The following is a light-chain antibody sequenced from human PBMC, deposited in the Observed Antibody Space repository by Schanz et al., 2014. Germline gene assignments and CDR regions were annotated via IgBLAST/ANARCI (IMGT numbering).Light chain of an antibody. V-gene: IGLV2-14*01. Sequence: QSALTQPASVSGSPGQSITISCTGSSSDIGGYNSVSWYQQFPGKAPKLMIYEVNKRPSGVPDRFSGSKSGNTASLTVSGLQAEDEADYYCSSYTSSNTGVFGGGTKLTVL. J-gene: IGLJ3*02. CDR1: SSDIGGYNS. CDR2: EVN. CDR3: SSYTSSNTGV.